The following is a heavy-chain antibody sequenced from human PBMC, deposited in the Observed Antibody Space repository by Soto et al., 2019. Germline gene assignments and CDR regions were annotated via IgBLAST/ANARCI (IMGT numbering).Heavy chain of an antibody. D-gene: IGHD3-22*01. CDR2: TYCRSEWYT. V-gene: IGHV6-1*01. Sequence: PSQTLSLTCAISGDRVCSNSAAWKWIRQSPSRGLEWGGRTYCRSEWYTHYAVPAKSRIPINPDKPKNQFSLQLNSVTPEDTAVYYCARVHYDHRSGPDAFDISGQGTMVTVSS. CDR1: GDRVCSNSAA. J-gene: IGHJ3*02. CDR3: ARVHYDHRSGPDAFDI.